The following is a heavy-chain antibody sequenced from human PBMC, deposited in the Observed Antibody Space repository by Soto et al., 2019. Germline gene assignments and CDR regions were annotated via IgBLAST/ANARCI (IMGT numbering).Heavy chain of an antibody. CDR1: GFTFSSYS. J-gene: IGHJ5*02. CDR2: ISSSSSTI. V-gene: IGHV3-48*01. D-gene: IGHD1-26*01. CDR3: AREEGLLNWFDP. Sequence: EVQLVESGGGLVQPGGSLRLSCAASGFTFSSYSRNWVRQAPGKGLEWVSYISSSSSTIYYADSVKGRFTISRDNAKNSLHLHMNSLRADDTAVYYCAREEGLLNWFDPWGQGTLVTVYS.